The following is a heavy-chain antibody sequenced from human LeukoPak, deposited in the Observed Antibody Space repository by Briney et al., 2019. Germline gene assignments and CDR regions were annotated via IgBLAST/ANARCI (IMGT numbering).Heavy chain of an antibody. CDR3: AKAKNDGGSLDF. D-gene: IGHD1-26*01. V-gene: IGHV3-23*01. Sequence: GGSLRLSCAASGDTPYNYTMSWVSQALGEGREWVLGISGGVESTYYAASVKGRVTISRDNSKNTLFLQMNRLGAEDTAVYYGAKAKNDGGSLDFWGQGTLVTVSS. CDR1: GDTPYNYT. CDR2: ISGGVEST. J-gene: IGHJ4*02.